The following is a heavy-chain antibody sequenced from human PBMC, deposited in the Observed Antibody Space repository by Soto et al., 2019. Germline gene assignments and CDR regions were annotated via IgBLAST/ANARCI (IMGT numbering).Heavy chain of an antibody. D-gene: IGHD4-17*01. J-gene: IGHJ5*02. Sequence: PSETLSLTCTVSGVSISSSNWWTWVRQAPGKGLEWIGEMYPSGGTTYNPALQNRVTISVDNSKNHLSLTLTSVTAADTAVYYCARDQNGGYANNWFDPWGQGTLVTVSS. V-gene: IGHV4-4*02. CDR3: ARDQNGGYANNWFDP. CDR1: GVSISSSNW. CDR2: MYPSGGT.